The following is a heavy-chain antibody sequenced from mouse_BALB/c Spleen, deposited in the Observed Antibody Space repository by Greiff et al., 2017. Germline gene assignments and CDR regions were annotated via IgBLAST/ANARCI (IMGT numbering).Heavy chain of an antibody. Sequence: VQLKESGAELVRSGASVKLSCTASGFNIKDYYMHWVKQRPEQGLEWIGWIDPENGDTEYAPKFQGKATMTADTSSNTAYLQLSSLTSEDTAVYYCKNPSYDYGDAMDYWGQGTSVTVSS. CDR2: IDPENGDT. D-gene: IGHD2-4*01. CDR1: GFNIKDYY. V-gene: IGHV14-4*02. CDR3: KNPSYDYGDAMDY. J-gene: IGHJ4*01.